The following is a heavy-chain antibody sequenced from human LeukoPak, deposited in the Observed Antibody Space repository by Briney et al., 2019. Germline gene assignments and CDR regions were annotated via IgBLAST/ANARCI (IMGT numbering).Heavy chain of an antibody. CDR2: INHSGST. Sequence: MASETLSLTCAVYGGSFSGYYWSWIRQPPGKGLEWIGEINHSGSTNYNPSLKSRVTISVDTSKNQFSLKLSSVTAADTAVYYCARRSPYGTAKYPNYYYYYMDVWGKGTTVTISS. J-gene: IGHJ6*03. CDR3: ARRSPYGTAKYPNYYYYYMDV. V-gene: IGHV4-34*01. D-gene: IGHD1-1*01. CDR1: GGSFSGYY.